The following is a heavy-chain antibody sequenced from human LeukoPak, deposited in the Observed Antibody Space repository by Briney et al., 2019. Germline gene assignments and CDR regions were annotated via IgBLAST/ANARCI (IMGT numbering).Heavy chain of an antibody. V-gene: IGHV1-2*02. CDR1: GYTFTGYY. Sequence: ASVKLSCTASGYTFTGYYMHWGRQAHGQGLEWMGWINPNSGGTNYAQKFQDRVTMTRDTSISTAYMELSRLRSDDTAVYYCARQDLEWFIWFDPWGQGTLVTVSS. CDR2: INPNSGGT. J-gene: IGHJ5*02. CDR3: ARQDLEWFIWFDP. D-gene: IGHD3-3*01.